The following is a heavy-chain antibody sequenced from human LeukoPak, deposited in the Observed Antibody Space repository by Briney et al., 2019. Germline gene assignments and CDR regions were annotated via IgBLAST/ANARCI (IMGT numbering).Heavy chain of an antibody. V-gene: IGHV3-23*01. Sequence: GGSLRRSCAASGFTFSSYAMSWVRQAPGKGLEWVSGISGTGGNTYYADSVKGRFTISRDNSKNTLYLQMNSLRAEDTAVYYCVSWSAYLGWGQGTLVTVSS. CDR2: ISGTGGNT. D-gene: IGHD2-2*01. CDR3: VSWSAYLG. J-gene: IGHJ4*02. CDR1: GFTFSSYA.